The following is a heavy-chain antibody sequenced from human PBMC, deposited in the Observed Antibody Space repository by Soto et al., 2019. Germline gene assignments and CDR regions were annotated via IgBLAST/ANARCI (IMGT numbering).Heavy chain of an antibody. J-gene: IGHJ6*02. D-gene: IGHD3-22*01. V-gene: IGHV1-69*13. CDR1: GGTFSSYA. Sequence: SVKVSCKASGGTFSSYAISWVRQAPGQGLEWMGGIIPIFGTANYAQKFQGRVTITADESTSTAYMELSSLRSEDTAVYYCARITMIVSSYYGMDVWGQGTTVTVSS. CDR2: IIPIFGTA. CDR3: ARITMIVSSYYGMDV.